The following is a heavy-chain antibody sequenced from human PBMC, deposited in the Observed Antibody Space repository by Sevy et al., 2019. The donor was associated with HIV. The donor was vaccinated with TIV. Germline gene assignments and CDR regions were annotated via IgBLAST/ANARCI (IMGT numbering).Heavy chain of an antibody. J-gene: IGHJ4*02. Sequence: GGSLRLSCAASGFTFSSYSMNWVRQAPGKGLEWVSSISSSSSYIYYADSVKGRFTISRDNAKNSLYLQMNSLRAEDTAVYYCVREMRDYVWGSYRPDYFDYWGQGTLVTVSS. V-gene: IGHV3-21*01. CDR2: ISSSSSYI. D-gene: IGHD3-16*02. CDR3: VREMRDYVWGSYRPDYFDY. CDR1: GFTFSSYS.